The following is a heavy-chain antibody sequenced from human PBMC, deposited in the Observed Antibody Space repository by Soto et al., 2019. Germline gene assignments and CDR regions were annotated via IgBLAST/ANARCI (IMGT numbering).Heavy chain of an antibody. CDR1: GCTFIRYG. J-gene: IGHJ4*02. V-gene: IGHV1-18*01. CDR2: XSAYTXHT. CDR3: ARVARPTLFDY. Sequence: XSEPXSCKASGCTFIRYGISWVRQAPGQGVKWMGRXSAYTXHTNQEKKPQXXVTMTQDXXTSTVYVEVRSLKSYDTAGYYCARVARPTLFDYWGQGTLVTVSS.